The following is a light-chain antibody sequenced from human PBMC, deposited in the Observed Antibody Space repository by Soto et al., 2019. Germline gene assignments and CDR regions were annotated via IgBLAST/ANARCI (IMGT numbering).Light chain of an antibody. CDR2: QVS. V-gene: IGLV2-18*02. Sequence: QSALTQPPSVSGSPGQSVTISCTGTSSDVGSYNRVSWYQQPPGTAPKLMICQVSNRPSGVPDRFSGSKSGNTASLTISGLQAEDEDDYYCSSYTSSGTWVFGGGTKLTVL. CDR3: SSYTSSGTWV. CDR1: SSDVGSYNR. J-gene: IGLJ3*02.